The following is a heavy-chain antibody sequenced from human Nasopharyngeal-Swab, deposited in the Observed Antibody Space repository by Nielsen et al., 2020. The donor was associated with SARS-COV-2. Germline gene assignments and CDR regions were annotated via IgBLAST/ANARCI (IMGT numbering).Heavy chain of an antibody. V-gene: IGHV4-61*02. CDR2: IHTSGIN. J-gene: IGHJ6*02. Sequence: SETLSLTCTVSGGSISSGDAYWWTWIRQPAGKGLEWIGRIHTSGINNYSPSLKSRATISIDTSKNLLSLKLTSVTAADTAVYYCAREGTNSFDYYYGMDVWGQGTTVTVSS. CDR1: GGSISSGDAYW. D-gene: IGHD1-1*01. CDR3: AREGTNSFDYYYGMDV.